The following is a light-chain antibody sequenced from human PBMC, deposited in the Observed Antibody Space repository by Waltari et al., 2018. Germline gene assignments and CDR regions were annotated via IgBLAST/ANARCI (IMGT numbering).Light chain of an antibody. J-gene: IGKJ5*01. CDR1: QNVYTN. V-gene: IGKV3-15*01. Sequence: EVVMTQSPDTLSVSPGERAILSCRASQNVYTNLAWYQQSPGQPPRLLIFRASTRASGIPARFSGSGSGTEFTLTISSLQSEDSAVYYCQQYNNWPPITFGQGTRLEIK. CDR3: QQYNNWPPIT. CDR2: RAS.